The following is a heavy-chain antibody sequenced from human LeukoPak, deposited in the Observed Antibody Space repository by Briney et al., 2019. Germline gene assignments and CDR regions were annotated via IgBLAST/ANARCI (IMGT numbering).Heavy chain of an antibody. CDR3: ARDGSAAGIFDY. D-gene: IGHD6-13*01. V-gene: IGHV4-4*07. Sequence: SETLSLTCTVSGGSISSYYWSWIRQPAGKGLEWIGRIYTSGSTNYNPSLKSRVTMSVDTSKNQISLKLSSVTAADTAVYYCARDGSAAGIFDYWGQGSLVTVSS. CDR2: IYTSGST. CDR1: GGSISSYY. J-gene: IGHJ4*02.